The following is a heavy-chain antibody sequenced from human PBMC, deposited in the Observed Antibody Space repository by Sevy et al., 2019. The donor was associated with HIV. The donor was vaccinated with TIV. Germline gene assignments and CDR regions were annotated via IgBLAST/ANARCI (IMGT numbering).Heavy chain of an antibody. CDR2: ISPYTGSV. CDR3: SRESDGSGWSEVDC. CDR1: GYTFTSYG. J-gene: IGHJ4*02. Sequence: ASVKVSCKASGYTFTSYGISWIRQAPGQGLEWMGWISPYTGSVHYAQKLQGRVIMTTDTSTSTAYMELRSLRSDDTAVYYCSRESDGSGWSEVDCWGRGTLVTVSS. V-gene: IGHV1-18*01. D-gene: IGHD6-19*01.